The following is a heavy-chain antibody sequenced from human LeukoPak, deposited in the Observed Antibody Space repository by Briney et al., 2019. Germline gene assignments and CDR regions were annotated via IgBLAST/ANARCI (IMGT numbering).Heavy chain of an antibody. CDR3: ARDFENYYGSGSYYN. V-gene: IGHV3-33*01. CDR2: IWYDGSNK. D-gene: IGHD3-10*01. CDR1: GFTFSSYG. Sequence: TLRLSCAASGFTFSSYGMHWDRQAPGQGLEWVAVIWYDGSNKYYADSVKGRFTSSRDNSKNTLYLQMNSLRAEDTAVYYCARDFENYYGSGSYYNWGQGTLVTVSS. J-gene: IGHJ4*02.